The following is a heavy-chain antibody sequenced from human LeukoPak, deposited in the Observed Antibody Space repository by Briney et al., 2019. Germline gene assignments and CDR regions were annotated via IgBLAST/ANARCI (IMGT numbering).Heavy chain of an antibody. CDR2: INAGNGNT. CDR3: ARPATTDSSGYYPGY. Sequence: GGSLRLSCAASGFTFTSYAMHWVRQAPGQRLEWMGWINAGNGNTKYSQKFQGRVTITRDTSASTAYMELSSLRSEDTAVYYCARPATTDSSGYYPGYWGQGTLVTVSS. V-gene: IGHV1-3*01. J-gene: IGHJ4*02. CDR1: GFTFTSYA. D-gene: IGHD3-22*01.